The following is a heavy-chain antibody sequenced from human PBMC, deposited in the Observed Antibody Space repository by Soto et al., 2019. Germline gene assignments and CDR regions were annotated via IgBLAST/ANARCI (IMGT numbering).Heavy chain of an antibody. D-gene: IGHD6-6*01. CDR2: INPNSGGT. CDR1: GYTFTGYY. V-gene: IGHV1-2*04. J-gene: IGHJ6*02. Sequence: QVQLVQSGAEVRKPGASVKVSCKASGYTFTGYYMHWVRQAPGQGLEWMGWINPNSGGTNYAQKFQGWVTMTRDTTISTAYKELSRLRSDDTAVYYCARDHSSSYAKGYYYCGMDVWGQGTTVTVSS. CDR3: ARDHSSSYAKGYYYCGMDV.